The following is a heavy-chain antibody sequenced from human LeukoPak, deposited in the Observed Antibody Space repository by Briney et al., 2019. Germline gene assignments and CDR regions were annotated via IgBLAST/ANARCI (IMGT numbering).Heavy chain of an antibody. Sequence: GGSLRLSCAASGFTLNSFAMGWVRQAPGKGLQWVSLISANGGSTYYADFVRGRFTISTDNSKNTLYLQMNSLRAEDTAVYYCARDDSSGNYDWGQGTLVTVSS. V-gene: IGHV3-23*01. J-gene: IGHJ4*02. CDR1: GFTLNSFA. CDR2: ISANGGST. D-gene: IGHD3-22*01. CDR3: ARDDSSGNYD.